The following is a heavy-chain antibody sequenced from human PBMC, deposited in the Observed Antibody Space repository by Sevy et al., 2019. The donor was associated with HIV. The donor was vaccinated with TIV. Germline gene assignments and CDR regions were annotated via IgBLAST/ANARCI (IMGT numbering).Heavy chain of an antibody. CDR2: INPSGGST. J-gene: IGHJ4*02. CDR1: GYSFTSYE. CDR3: ARLRACGGDCYYYDF. D-gene: IGHD2-21*02. V-gene: IGHV1-46*01. Sequence: ASVKVSCKASGYSFTSYEIHWVRQAAGQGLEWMGIINPSGGSTSYAQKFQDRVTMIRDTSTTTVYMELSSLRSEDTVVYFCARLRACGGDCYYYDFWGQGTLVTVSS.